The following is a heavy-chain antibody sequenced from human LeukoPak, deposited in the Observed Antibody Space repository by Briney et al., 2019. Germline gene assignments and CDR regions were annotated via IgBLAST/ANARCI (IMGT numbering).Heavy chain of an antibody. D-gene: IGHD5-18*01. Sequence: PSETLSLTCTVSGGSISSYYWSWIRQPPGKGLEWIGYIYYSGSTNYNPSLKSRVTISVDTSKNQFSLKLSSVTAADTAVYYCARGLSLPGYSYGYDYWGQGTLVTVSS. CDR2: IYYSGST. CDR3: ARGLSLPGYSYGYDY. J-gene: IGHJ4*02. CDR1: GGSISSYY. V-gene: IGHV4-59*01.